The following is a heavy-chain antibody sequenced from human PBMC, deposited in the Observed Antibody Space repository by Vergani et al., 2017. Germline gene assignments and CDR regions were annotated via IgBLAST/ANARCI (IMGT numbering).Heavy chain of an antibody. J-gene: IGHJ6*02. Sequence: QVQLVQSGAEVKKPGSSVKVSCKASGGTFSSYAISWVRQAPGQGLEWMGRIIPIFGTANYAQKFQGRVTITADESTSTAYMELSSLRSEDTAVYYCARVPIVVVPAAIPTPQDYYYGMDVWGQGTTVTVSS. CDR3: ARVPIVVVPAAIPTPQDYYYGMDV. D-gene: IGHD2-2*01. CDR2: IIPIFGTA. V-gene: IGHV1-69*18. CDR1: GGTFSSYA.